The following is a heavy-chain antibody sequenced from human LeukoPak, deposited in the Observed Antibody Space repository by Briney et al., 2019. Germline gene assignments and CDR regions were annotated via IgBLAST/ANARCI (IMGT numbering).Heavy chain of an antibody. Sequence: SVKVSCKDSGGTFSSYAISWVRQAPGQGLEWMGGIIPIFGTGNYAQKFQGRGTMTADESTSTAYMELSSLRSEDTAVYYCARSWFGDVYYYGMDVWCQGTTVTVSS. CDR1: GGTFSSYA. D-gene: IGHD3-10*01. V-gene: IGHV1-69*01. CDR2: IIPIFGTG. J-gene: IGHJ6*02. CDR3: ARSWFGDVYYYGMDV.